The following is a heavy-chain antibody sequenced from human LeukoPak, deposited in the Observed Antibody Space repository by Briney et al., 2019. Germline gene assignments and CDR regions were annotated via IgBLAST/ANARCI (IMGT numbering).Heavy chain of an antibody. CDR3: ARDVYYGSGSSNWFDP. J-gene: IGHJ5*02. Sequence: PSETLSLTCTVSGGSISSGGYYWSWIRQPPGKGLEWIGYIYHSGSTYYNPSLKSRVTISVDTSKNQFSLKLSSVTAADTAVYYCARDVYYGSGSSNWFDPWGQGTLVTVSS. CDR2: IYHSGST. D-gene: IGHD3-10*01. V-gene: IGHV4-30-2*01. CDR1: GGSISSGGYY.